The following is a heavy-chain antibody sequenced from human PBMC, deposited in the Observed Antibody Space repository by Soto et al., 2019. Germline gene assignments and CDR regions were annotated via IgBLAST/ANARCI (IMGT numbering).Heavy chain of an antibody. D-gene: IGHD4-17*01. Sequence: PGGSLRLSCAASGFTFSSYSMNWVRQAPGKGLEWVSYISFSSSTIYYADSVKGRFTISRDNAKNSLYLQMNSLRDEDTAVYYCARENYGDYLNWFDPWGQGTLVTVS. CDR3: ARENYGDYLNWFDP. CDR1: GFTFSSYS. CDR2: ISFSSSTI. J-gene: IGHJ5*02. V-gene: IGHV3-48*02.